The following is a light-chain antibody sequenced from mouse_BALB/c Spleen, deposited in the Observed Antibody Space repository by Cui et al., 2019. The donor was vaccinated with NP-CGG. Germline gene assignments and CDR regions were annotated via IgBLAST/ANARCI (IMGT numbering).Light chain of an antibody. Sequence: QAVVTQDSASTTSPGEKVTLTCRSSTGAVTTSNYANWVQEKPDHLFTGLIGGINNRAPGVPARFSGSLIGDKAALTITGAQTEDEAIYFCALWYSNHWVFGGGTKLTVL. CDR1: TGAVTTSNY. V-gene: IGLV1*01. J-gene: IGLJ1*01. CDR3: ALWYSNHWV. CDR2: GIN.